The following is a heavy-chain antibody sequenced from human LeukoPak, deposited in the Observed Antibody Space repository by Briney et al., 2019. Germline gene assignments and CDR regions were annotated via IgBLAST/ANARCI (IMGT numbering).Heavy chain of an antibody. CDR3: AAGLTPTVTTPRVLDYYYGMDV. D-gene: IGHD4-17*01. V-gene: IGHV1-58*01. Sequence: GASVKVSCKASGFTFTSSAVQWVRQARGQRLERIGWIVVGSGNTNYAQKFQERVTITRDMSTSTAYMELSSLRSEDTAVYYCAAGLTPTVTTPRVLDYYYGMDVWGQGTTVTVSS. CDR1: GFTFTSSA. CDR2: IVVGSGNT. J-gene: IGHJ6*02.